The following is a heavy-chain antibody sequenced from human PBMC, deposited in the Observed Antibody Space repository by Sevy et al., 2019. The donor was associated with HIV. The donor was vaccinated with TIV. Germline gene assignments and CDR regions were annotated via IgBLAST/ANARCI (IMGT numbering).Heavy chain of an antibody. CDR2: ISDTGTST. J-gene: IGHJ3*02. CDR3: AKDRKVLLVVYAIPFDVFDI. CDR1: GFTFSTYS. V-gene: IGHV3-23*01. D-gene: IGHD2-8*02. Sequence: GGSLRLSCAASGFTFSTYSMTWVRQAPRKGLEWVSAISDTGTSTYYTDSVEGRFTISRDNSKSTLFLHMNSLRAEDTAVYFCAKDRKVLLVVYAIPFDVFDIWGHGTMVTVSS.